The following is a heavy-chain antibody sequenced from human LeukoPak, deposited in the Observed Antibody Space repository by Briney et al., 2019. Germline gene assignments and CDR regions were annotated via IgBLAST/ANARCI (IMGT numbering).Heavy chain of an antibody. J-gene: IGHJ5*02. D-gene: IGHD1-14*01. V-gene: IGHV1-69*02. Sequence: RGSSVKVSCKASGGTFSSYTISWVRQAPGQGLEGMGRIIPILGIANYAQKFQGRVTITADKSTSTAYMELSSLRSEDTAVYYCARLAEHIAPFDPWGQGTLVTVSS. CDR1: GGTFSSYT. CDR3: ARLAEHIAPFDP. CDR2: IIPILGIA.